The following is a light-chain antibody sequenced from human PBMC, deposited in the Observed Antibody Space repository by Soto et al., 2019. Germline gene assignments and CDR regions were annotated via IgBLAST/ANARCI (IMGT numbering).Light chain of an antibody. V-gene: IGKV3-15*01. CDR3: QQYNNRPIT. Sequence: EIVMTQSPATLSVSPGESATLSYRASQSVTSDLAWYRQKPGQAPRLFIYRASTRATGIPASFSGSGSGTEFTLTISSLQSEDFAVYYCQQYNNRPITFGQGTRLEIK. CDR2: RAS. CDR1: QSVTSD. J-gene: IGKJ5*01.